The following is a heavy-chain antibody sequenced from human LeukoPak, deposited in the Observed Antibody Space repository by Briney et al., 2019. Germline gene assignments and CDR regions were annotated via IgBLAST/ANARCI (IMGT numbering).Heavy chain of an antibody. V-gene: IGHV1-2*02. Sequence: GASVKVSCKASGYTFTGYYMHWVRQAPGQGLEWMGWINPNSGGTNYAQKFQGRVTMTRVTSISTAYMELSRLRSDDTAVYYCARVSYYDSSGYGYWGQGTLVTVSS. CDR1: GYTFTGYY. J-gene: IGHJ4*02. CDR3: ARVSYYDSSGYGY. CDR2: INPNSGGT. D-gene: IGHD3-22*01.